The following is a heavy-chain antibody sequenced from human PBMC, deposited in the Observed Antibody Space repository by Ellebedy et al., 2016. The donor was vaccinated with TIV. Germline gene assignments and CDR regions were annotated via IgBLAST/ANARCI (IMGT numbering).Heavy chain of an antibody. J-gene: IGHJ4*02. CDR3: ARDPGLGYFDL. CDR2: VSDSGTT. D-gene: IGHD3-10*01. CDR1: GGSINYYY. Sequence: SETLSLTCTISGGSINYYYWSWIRQPPGKGLEWIGYVSDSGTTNYNPSLKSRVTLSLGTSSNQFSLKVSSVTAADTAVYYCARDPGLGYFDLWGQGTRVTVSS. V-gene: IGHV4-59*01.